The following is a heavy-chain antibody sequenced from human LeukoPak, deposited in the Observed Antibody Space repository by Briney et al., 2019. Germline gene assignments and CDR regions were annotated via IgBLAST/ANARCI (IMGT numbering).Heavy chain of an antibody. J-gene: IGHJ6*03. V-gene: IGHV3-30*04. CDR1: GFTFSSYA. D-gene: IGHD3-10*01. Sequence: GGSLRLSCAASGFTFSSYAMHWVRQAPGKGLEWGAVISYDGSNKYYADSVKGRFTISRDNSKNALYLQMNSLRAEDTAVYYCARGYGSGSYQTYYYYYMDVWGKGTTVTISS. CDR3: ARGYGSGSYQTYYYYYMDV. CDR2: ISYDGSNK.